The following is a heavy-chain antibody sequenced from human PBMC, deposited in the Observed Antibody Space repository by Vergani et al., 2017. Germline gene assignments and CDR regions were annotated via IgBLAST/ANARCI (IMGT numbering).Heavy chain of an antibody. J-gene: IGHJ4*02. Sequence: QVQLVQSGAEVKKPGSSVKVSCKASGGTFSSYTISWVRQAPGQGLEWMGRIIPILGTANYAQKFQGRVTITADESTSTAYMELSSLRSEDTAVYYCARDRGYSYGYEYYFDYWGQGTLVTVSS. CDR3: ARDRGYSYGYEYYFDY. CDR2: IIPILGTA. D-gene: IGHD5-18*01. CDR1: GGTFSSYT. V-gene: IGHV1-69*08.